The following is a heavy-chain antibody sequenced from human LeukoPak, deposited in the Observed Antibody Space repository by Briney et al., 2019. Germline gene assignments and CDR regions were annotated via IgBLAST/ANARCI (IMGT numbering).Heavy chain of an antibody. CDR3: ATKWLGEFFDYY. J-gene: IGHJ4*02. Sequence: PGGSLRLSCAASGFTFTNYSMNWVRQAPGKGLEWISYISGSGGTTHYADSVKGRFTISRDNAKNSVYLHMNSLRAEDTAVYYCATKWLGEFFDYYWGQGTLVTVSS. V-gene: IGHV3-48*01. CDR1: GFTFTNYS. CDR2: ISGSGGTT. D-gene: IGHD3-10*01.